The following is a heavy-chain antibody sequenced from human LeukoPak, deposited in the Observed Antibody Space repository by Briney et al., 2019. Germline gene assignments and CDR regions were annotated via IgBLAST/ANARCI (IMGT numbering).Heavy chain of an antibody. CDR3: AKDGPGHSYGYGRFPPWFDP. V-gene: IGHV3-23*01. J-gene: IGHJ5*02. Sequence: QSGRSLRLSCAASGCTFSSYAMSWVRQPPGKGLEWVSAISGSGGSTYYADSVTGRFTIYRDNTKNTLYLQMNSLTAEGTAVYYGAKDGPGHSYGYGRFPPWFDPWGQGTLVTVSS. CDR2: ISGSGGST. CDR1: GCTFSSYA. D-gene: IGHD5-18*01.